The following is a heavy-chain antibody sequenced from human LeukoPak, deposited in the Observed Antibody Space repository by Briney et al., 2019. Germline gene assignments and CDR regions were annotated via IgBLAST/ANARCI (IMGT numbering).Heavy chain of an antibody. V-gene: IGHV4-38-2*02. Sequence: SETLSLTCTVSGYSISSGYYWGWIRQPPGKGLEWIGSIYHSGSTYYNPSLKSRVTISVDTSKNQFSLKLSSVTAADTAVYYCARGGATWNALVGWGQGTLVTVSS. CDR1: GYSISSGYY. CDR2: IYHSGST. CDR3: ARGGATWNALVG. J-gene: IGHJ4*02. D-gene: IGHD1-26*01.